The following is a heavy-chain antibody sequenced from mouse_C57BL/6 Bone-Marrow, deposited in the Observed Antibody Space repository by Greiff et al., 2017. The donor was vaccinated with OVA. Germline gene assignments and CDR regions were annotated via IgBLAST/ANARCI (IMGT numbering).Heavy chain of an antibody. J-gene: IGHJ1*03. CDR3: AREGDYDGYYVGWYFDV. CDR1: GFTFSSYA. CDR2: ISDGGSYT. Sequence: EVQRVESGGGLVKPGGSLKLSCAASGFTFSSYAMSWVRQTPEKRLEWVATISDGGSYTYYPDNVKGRFTISRDNAKNNLYLQMSHLKSEDTAMYYCAREGDYDGYYVGWYFDVWGTGTTVTVSS. V-gene: IGHV5-4*01. D-gene: IGHD2-3*01.